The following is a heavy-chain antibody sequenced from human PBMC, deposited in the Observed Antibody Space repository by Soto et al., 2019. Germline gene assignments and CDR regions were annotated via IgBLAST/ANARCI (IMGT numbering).Heavy chain of an antibody. V-gene: IGHV3-23*01. CDR3: VRVPGIAAAVYFSDY. D-gene: IGHD6-13*01. J-gene: IGHJ4*02. CDR1: GFTFSSYA. Sequence: GGSLRLSCAASGFTFSSYAMSWVRQAPGKGLEWVSGISGSGGSTHYADSVKGRFTISRDNSKNTLYLQMNSLRAEDTAVYYCVRVPGIAAAVYFSDYWGQGTLVTVS. CDR2: ISGSGGST.